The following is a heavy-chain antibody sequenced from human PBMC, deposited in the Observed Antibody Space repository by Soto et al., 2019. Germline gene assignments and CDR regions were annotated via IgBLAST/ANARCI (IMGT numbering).Heavy chain of an antibody. Sequence: PGGSLRLSCAASGVTFSSYAMGWVRQAPGKGREWVSAISGSGGRTSYADSVKGRFTISRDISKNTLHLQMNSLRAEDTAVYSCAKGRSQLSWFDPWGQGTLVTVSS. J-gene: IGHJ5*02. D-gene: IGHD5-18*01. CDR3: AKGRSQLSWFDP. CDR1: GVTFSSYA. V-gene: IGHV3-23*01. CDR2: ISGSGGRT.